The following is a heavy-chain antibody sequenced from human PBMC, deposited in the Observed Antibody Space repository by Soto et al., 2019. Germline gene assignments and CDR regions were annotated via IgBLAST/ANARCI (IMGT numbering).Heavy chain of an antibody. CDR2: ISYDGSNK. D-gene: IGHD3-16*01. CDR3: AVFGGGDY. V-gene: IGHV3-30-3*01. CDR1: GFTFSSYA. J-gene: IGHJ4*02. Sequence: GGSLRLSCAASGFTFSSYAMHWVRQAPGKGLEWVAVISYDGSNKYYADSVKGRFTISRDNSKNTLYLQMNSLRAEDTAVHYCAVFGGGDYWGQGTLVTVS.